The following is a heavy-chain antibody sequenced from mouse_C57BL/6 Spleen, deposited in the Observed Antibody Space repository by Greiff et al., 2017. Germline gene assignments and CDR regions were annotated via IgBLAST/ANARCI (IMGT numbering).Heavy chain of an antibody. J-gene: IGHJ2*01. V-gene: IGHV1-82*01. Sequence: VQGVESGPELVKPGASVKISCKASGYAFSSSWMNWVKQRPGKGLEWIGRIYPGDGDTNYNGKFKGKVTLTADKSSSTAYMQLSSLTSEDSAVYFCAREGIYYDYDAYFDYWGQGTTLTVSS. CDR1: GYAFSSSW. CDR3: AREGIYYDYDAYFDY. D-gene: IGHD2-4*01. CDR2: IYPGDGDT.